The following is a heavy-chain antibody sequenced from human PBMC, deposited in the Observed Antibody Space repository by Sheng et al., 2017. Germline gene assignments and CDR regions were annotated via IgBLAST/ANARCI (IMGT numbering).Heavy chain of an antibody. J-gene: IGHJ6*03. V-gene: IGHV1-18*01. CDR3: ARDHKLPSYYDFWSANRHCYYYMDV. CDR1: GYTFTSYG. Sequence: QVQLVQSGAEVKKPGASVKVSCKASGYTFTSYGISWVRQAPGQGLEWMGWISAYNGNTNYAQKLQGRVTMTTDTSTSTAYMELRSLRSDDTAVYYCARDHKLPSYYDFWSANRHCYYYMDVWGKGTTVTVSS. CDR2: ISAYNGNT. D-gene: IGHD3-3*01.